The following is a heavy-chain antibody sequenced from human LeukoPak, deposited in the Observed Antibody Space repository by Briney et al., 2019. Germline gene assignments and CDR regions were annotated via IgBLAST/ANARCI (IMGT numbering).Heavy chain of an antibody. CDR3: ARYIYGHLDY. D-gene: IGHD5-18*01. V-gene: IGHV3-11*01. J-gene: IGHJ4*02. Sequence: GGSLRLSCAASAFTFSDYYMTWIRQAPGRGLEWVSYISRSGSNIYYADSVKGRFTVSRDDAKNSLYLQMNSLRVEDTAMYYCARYIYGHLDYSGQGTLVTVSS. CDR2: ISRSGSNI. CDR1: AFTFSDYY.